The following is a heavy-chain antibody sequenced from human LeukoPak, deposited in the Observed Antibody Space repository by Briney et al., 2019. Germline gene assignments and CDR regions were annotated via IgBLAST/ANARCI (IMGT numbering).Heavy chain of an antibody. D-gene: IGHD7-27*01. CDR2: IYSGGST. V-gene: IGHV3-53*01. CDR3: ARKGIGNWGSDY. CDR1: GFTVSSNY. J-gene: IGHJ4*02. Sequence: PGGSLRLSCAASGFTVSSNYMSWVRQAPGKGLEWVSVIYSGGSTYYADSVKGRFTISRDNSKNTLYLQMNSLRDEDTAVYYCARKGIGNWGSDYWGQGTLVTVSS.